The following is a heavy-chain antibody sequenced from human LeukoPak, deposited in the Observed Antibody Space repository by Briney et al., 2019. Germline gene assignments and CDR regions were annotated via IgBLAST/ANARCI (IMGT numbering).Heavy chain of an antibody. CDR2: INPNSGGT. V-gene: IGHV1-2*02. J-gene: IGHJ5*02. CDR1: GYTFSDYY. D-gene: IGHD1-26*01. Sequence: ASVKVSCKASGYTFSDYYMHWVRQAPGQGLEWMGWINPNSGGTKYAQKFQGRVTMTRDTSITTAYMELSRLRSDDTAVYYCARWRGIVGATQGWFDPWGQGTLVTVSS. CDR3: ARWRGIVGATQGWFDP.